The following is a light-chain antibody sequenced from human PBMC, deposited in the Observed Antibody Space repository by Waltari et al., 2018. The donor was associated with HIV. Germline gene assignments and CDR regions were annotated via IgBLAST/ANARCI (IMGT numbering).Light chain of an antibody. V-gene: IGKV3-15*01. CDR3: QQYESWPPFT. Sequence: EIAMTQSPATLSVSPGERDTLSCRASHTISSNLSWYQQKPGQAPRLLIFGASTRATGTPARFSGSGSGTDFTLTISSLQSEDFAIYYCQQYESWPPFTFGGGTKVEIK. J-gene: IGKJ4*01. CDR2: GAS. CDR1: HTISSN.